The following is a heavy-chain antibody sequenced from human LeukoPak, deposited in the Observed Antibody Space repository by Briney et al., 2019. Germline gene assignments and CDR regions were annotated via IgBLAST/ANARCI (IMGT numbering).Heavy chain of an antibody. CDR2: ISGSGGST. CDR1: GFTFSNYW. Sequence: GGSLRLSCVASGFTFSNYWMHWVRQPPGKGLEWVSSISGSGGSTYYADSVKGRFTISRDNSKNTLYLQMNSLRAEDTAVYYCAKGSGAVAATLFDYWGQGTLVTVSS. V-gene: IGHV3-23*01. J-gene: IGHJ4*02. CDR3: AKGSGAVAATLFDY. D-gene: IGHD6-19*01.